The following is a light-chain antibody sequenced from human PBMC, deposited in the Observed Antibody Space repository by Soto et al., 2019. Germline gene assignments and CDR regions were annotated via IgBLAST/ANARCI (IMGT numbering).Light chain of an antibody. V-gene: IGKV1-5*03. CDR2: KAS. CDR1: QSISSW. Sequence: DIQMTQSPSTLSASVGDRVTITCRASQSISSWLAWYQQKPGKAPKLLIYKASTLESGVSSSFSGSGSGTEFTLTISSLQPDDFATYYCRQHNSYPITFGQGTKVDIK. CDR3: RQHNSYPIT. J-gene: IGKJ1*01.